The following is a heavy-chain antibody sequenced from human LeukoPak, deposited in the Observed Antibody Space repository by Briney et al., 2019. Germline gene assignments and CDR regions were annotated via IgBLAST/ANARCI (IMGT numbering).Heavy chain of an antibody. CDR2: VNLQGST. CDR1: GGSITSTNY. CDR3: AREGGPYRPLDY. J-gene: IGHJ4*02. Sequence: SGTVSLTRGVSGGSITSTNYWTWVRQPPGKGLEWIGEVNLQGSTNYNPSLMGRVAISVDMSENHISLQLTSVTAADTAVYYCAREGGPYRPLDYSGQGTLVTASS. V-gene: IGHV4-4*02.